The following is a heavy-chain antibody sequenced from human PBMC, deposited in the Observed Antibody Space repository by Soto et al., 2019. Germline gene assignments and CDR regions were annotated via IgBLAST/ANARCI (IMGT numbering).Heavy chain of an antibody. D-gene: IGHD3-16*01. J-gene: IGHJ4*02. CDR3: AKDRVESGLGEVDY. CDR1: GYTFSRHG. Sequence: QVQLVESGGGVVQPGRSLRLSCAASGYTFSRHGMHWVRQAPGKGLEWVAVISYDGSKKYYEDSVKGRFTISRDNSKNTLYLQVNSLRAEDTXXXXCAKDRVESGLGEVDYWGQGTLX. CDR2: ISYDGSKK. V-gene: IGHV3-30*18.